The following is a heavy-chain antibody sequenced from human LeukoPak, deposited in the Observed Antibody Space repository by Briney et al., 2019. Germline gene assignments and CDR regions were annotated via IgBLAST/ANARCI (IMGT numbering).Heavy chain of an antibody. CDR3: ARTDYGEYGVIDY. J-gene: IGHJ4*02. CDR2: ISTYNGNTNGNT. V-gene: IGHV1-18*01. Sequence: GASVKVSCKASGYTFTSYVISWVRQAPGQGLEWMGWISTYNGNTNGNTNYAQKFQGRVTMTTDTSTSTAYMELRSLRSDDTAVYYCARTDYGEYGVIDYWGQGTLVTVSS. CDR1: GYTFTSYV. D-gene: IGHD4-17*01.